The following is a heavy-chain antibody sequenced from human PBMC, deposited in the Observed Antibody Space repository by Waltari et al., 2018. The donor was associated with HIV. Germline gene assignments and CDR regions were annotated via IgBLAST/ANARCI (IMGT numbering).Heavy chain of an antibody. CDR2: IYHSGRT. J-gene: IGHJ4*02. CDR1: GGSISSSNYF. Sequence: QLQLQESGPGLVKPSETLSLTCTVSGGSISSSNYFWGWIRQPPGKGLECIGSIYHSGRTDYNPPLKSRVTISVDTSKSQFSLKLSSVTAADTAVYYCASTGYTYGLDYWGQGTLVTVSS. CDR3: ASTGYTYGLDY. D-gene: IGHD5-18*01. V-gene: IGHV4-39*01.